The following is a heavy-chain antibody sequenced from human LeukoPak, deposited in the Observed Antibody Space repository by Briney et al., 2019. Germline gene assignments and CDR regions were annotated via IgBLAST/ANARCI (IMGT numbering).Heavy chain of an antibody. V-gene: IGHV3-48*01. CDR1: GFSFSSYS. Sequence: GGSLTLSCAASGFSFSSYSMNWVRQAPGNGLEWVSYISGSGNAKHYTDSVKGRFTISRDNAKNALYLQMNSLRAEDTAVYFCARDYVYAFDYWGQGTLVTVSS. CDR2: ISGSGNAK. D-gene: IGHD2/OR15-2a*01. J-gene: IGHJ4*02. CDR3: ARDYVYAFDY.